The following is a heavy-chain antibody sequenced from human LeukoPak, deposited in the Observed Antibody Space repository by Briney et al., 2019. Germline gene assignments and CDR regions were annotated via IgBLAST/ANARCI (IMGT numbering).Heavy chain of an antibody. CDR2: IHTSGST. J-gene: IGHJ3*02. Sequence: SETLSLTCTVSGGSISNSYWSWIRQPAGKGLEWIGRIHTSGSTNYNPSLKSRVTMSIDTSKNQFSLKLSSVTAADTAVYYCARGICSSTSCYTPGAFDIWGQGTMVTVSS. V-gene: IGHV4-4*07. CDR1: GGSISNSY. D-gene: IGHD2-2*02. CDR3: ARGICSSTSCYTPGAFDI.